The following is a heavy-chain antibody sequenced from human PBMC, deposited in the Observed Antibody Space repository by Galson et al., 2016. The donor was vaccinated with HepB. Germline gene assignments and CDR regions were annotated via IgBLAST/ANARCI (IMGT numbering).Heavy chain of an antibody. J-gene: IGHJ6*02. CDR3: ARDQDCSSTSCYWYYGMDV. Sequence: SLRLSCAASGFIFRRYGVHWVRQAPGKGLEWVAVIWYDGSNKHYADSVKGRFTISRDNSKNTLYLQMNTLRAEDTAVYYCARDQDCSSTSCYWYYGMDVWGQGTTVTVSS. D-gene: IGHD2-2*01. CDR1: GFIFRRYG. CDR2: IWYDGSNK. V-gene: IGHV3-33*01.